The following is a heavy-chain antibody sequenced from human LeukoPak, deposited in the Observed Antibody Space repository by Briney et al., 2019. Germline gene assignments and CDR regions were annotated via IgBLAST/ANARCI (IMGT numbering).Heavy chain of an antibody. CDR3: AKDMGPDILTGYSI. Sequence: AGGSLRLSCAASGFTFDDYAMHWVRQAPGKGLEWVSGISWNSGSIGYADSVKGRFTIFRDNAKNSLYLQMNSLRAEDTALYYCAKDMGPDILTGYSIWGQGTMVTVSS. V-gene: IGHV3-9*01. CDR2: ISWNSGSI. D-gene: IGHD3-9*01. CDR1: GFTFDDYA. J-gene: IGHJ3*02.